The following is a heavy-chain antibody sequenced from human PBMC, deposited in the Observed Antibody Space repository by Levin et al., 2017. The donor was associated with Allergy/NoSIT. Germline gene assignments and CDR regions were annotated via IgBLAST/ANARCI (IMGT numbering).Heavy chain of an antibody. CDR2: IKQDGSEK. J-gene: IGHJ6*02. Sequence: ETLSLTCAASGFTFSSYWMSWVRQAPGKGLEWVANIKQDGSEKYYVDSVKGRFTISRDNAKNSLYLQMNSLRAEDTAVYYCARDPREMMMDVWGQGTTVTVSS. CDR3: ARDPREMMMDV. CDR1: GFTFSSYW. D-gene: IGHD5-24*01. V-gene: IGHV3-7*01.